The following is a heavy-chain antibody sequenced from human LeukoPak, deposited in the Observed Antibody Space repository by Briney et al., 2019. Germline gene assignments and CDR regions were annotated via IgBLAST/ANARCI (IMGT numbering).Heavy chain of an antibody. V-gene: IGHV3-7*01. CDR1: GFTFSSYW. J-gene: IGHJ4*02. CDR2: IKQDGSEK. Sequence: GGSLRLSCAASGFTFSSYWMSWVRQAPGKGLEWVANIKQDGSEKYYVDSVKGRFTISRDNAKNSLYLQMNSLRAEDTAVYYCARDNNRNYGGGFDYWGQGTLVTVSS. D-gene: IGHD1-7*01. CDR3: ARDNNRNYGGGFDY.